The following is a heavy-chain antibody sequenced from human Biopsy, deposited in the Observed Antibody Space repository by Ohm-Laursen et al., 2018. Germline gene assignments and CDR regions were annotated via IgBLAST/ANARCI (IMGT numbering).Heavy chain of an antibody. CDR2: THDTGTT. Sequence: TLSLTCTASGDPISFPYWGWFRQPPGKGLEYIGSTHDTGTTDYSPSLKTRVSLSVDTSTKVFSLILSSVTAADTAVYYCAAGATWLVHYWGQGTLVAVSS. CDR1: GDPISFPY. V-gene: IGHV4-59*11. D-gene: IGHD6-19*01. CDR3: AAGATWLVHY. J-gene: IGHJ4*02.